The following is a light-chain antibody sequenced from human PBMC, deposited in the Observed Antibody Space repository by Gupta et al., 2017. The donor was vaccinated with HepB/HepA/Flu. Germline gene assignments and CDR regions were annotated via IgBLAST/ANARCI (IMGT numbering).Light chain of an antibody. J-gene: IGKJ1*01. Sequence: EVVLTQSPGTLSLSPGERATLSCRASQSIAGTYLTWYQQSPGQTPRLLTYTASTRATGVPDRFSGSGSGTDFALTINGVESEDSAVYYCQQNCHIPKTFGQGTRVEI. CDR2: TAS. CDR1: QSIAGTY. V-gene: IGKV3-20*01. CDR3: QQNCHIPKT.